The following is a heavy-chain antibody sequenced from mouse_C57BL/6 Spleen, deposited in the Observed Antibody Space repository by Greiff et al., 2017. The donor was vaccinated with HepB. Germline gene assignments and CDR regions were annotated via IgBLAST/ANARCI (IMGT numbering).Heavy chain of an antibody. CDR2: IYPGDGDT. D-gene: IGHD2-4*01. J-gene: IGHJ1*03. CDR3: ARGGPIYCDYRYWYFDV. Sequence: VQLQQSGPELVKPGASVKISCKASGYAFSSSWMNWVKQRPGKGLEWIGRIYPGDGDTNYNGKFKGKATLTADKSSSTAYMQLSSLTSEDSAVYFCARGGPIYCDYRYWYFDVWGTGTTVTVSS. V-gene: IGHV1-82*01. CDR1: GYAFSSSW.